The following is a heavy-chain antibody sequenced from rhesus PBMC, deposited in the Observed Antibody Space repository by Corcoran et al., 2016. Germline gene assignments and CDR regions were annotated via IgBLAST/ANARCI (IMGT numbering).Heavy chain of an antibody. J-gene: IGHJ4*01. CDR3: ARIADCDY. CDR1: GFTFRGYE. Sequence: EVQLVESGGGLVQPGGSLRLACAAAGFTFRGYEMHRVRKAPGKCLEFVSGIGRFSSYPHYADSVKGPFTISRDHAKSSLSLQMNSLRAEEPAVYYCARIADCDYWGQGVLVTVSS. V-gene: IGHV3-115*01. CDR2: IGRFSSYP.